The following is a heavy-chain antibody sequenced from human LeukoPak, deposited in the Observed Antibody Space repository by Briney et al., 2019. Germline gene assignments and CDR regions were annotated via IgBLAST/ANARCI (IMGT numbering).Heavy chain of an antibody. V-gene: IGHV4-39*07. J-gene: IGHJ4*02. Sequence: SETLSLTCTVSGGSISSSSYYWGWIRQPPGKGLEWIGSIYYSGSTYYNPSLKSRVTISVDTSKNQFSLKLSSVTAADTAVYYCARIDHNYYDSSGKIGYWGQGTLVTVSS. CDR3: ARIDHNYYDSSGKIGY. D-gene: IGHD3-22*01. CDR2: IYYSGST. CDR1: GGSISSSSYY.